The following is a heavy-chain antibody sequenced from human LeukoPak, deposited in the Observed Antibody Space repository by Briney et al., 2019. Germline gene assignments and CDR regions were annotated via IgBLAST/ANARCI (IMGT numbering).Heavy chain of an antibody. CDR2: ISAYNGNT. J-gene: IGHJ4*01. Sequence: GASVKVSCKASGYTFTSYGISWVRQAPGQGLEWMGWISAYNGNTNYAQKLQGRVTMTTDTSTSTAYMELRSLRSDDTAAYYCARASYYGSGTPYTDYWGQGTLVTVSS. D-gene: IGHD3-10*01. CDR1: GYTFTSYG. CDR3: ARASYYGSGTPYTDY. V-gene: IGHV1-18*01.